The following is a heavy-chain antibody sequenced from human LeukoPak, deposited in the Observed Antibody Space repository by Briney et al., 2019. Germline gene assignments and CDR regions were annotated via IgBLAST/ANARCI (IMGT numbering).Heavy chain of an antibody. V-gene: IGHV4-59*11. CDR1: ADSIANHY. CDR2: IYYSGSS. Sequence: SETLSLTCTVSADSIANHYWSWIRQPPGKGLEWIGYIYYSGSSNYNPSLKSRVTMSVDTSKNQFSLKLSSMTAADTAVYYCVRGSTGAFDPWGQGTLVTVSS. J-gene: IGHJ5*02. D-gene: IGHD1-1*01. CDR3: VRGSTGAFDP.